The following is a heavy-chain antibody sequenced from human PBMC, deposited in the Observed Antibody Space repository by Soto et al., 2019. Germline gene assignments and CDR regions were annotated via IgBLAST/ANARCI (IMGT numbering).Heavy chain of an antibody. CDR2: ISSSSSYI. J-gene: IGHJ3*01. CDR3: ARGVDTPSDAFDL. V-gene: IGHV3-21*01. CDR1: GFTFSDRS. Sequence: EVPLVESGGGLVKPGGSLSLSYAASGFTFSDRSMDWVRQAPGKGLEWVSAISSSSSYIYYADSVMGRFTMSRDNSKNSLYLQMNSLGVEDTAVYYCARGVDTPSDAFDLWGQGTMVTVSS. D-gene: IGHD5-18*01.